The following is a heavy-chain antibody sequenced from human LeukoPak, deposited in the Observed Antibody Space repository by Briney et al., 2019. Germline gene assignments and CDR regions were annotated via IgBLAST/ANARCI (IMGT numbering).Heavy chain of an antibody. CDR3: ARAAGLRNNWFDP. J-gene: IGHJ5*02. Sequence: GGSLRLSCAASGFTFSSYWMSWVRQAPGKGLEWVANIKQDGSEKYCVDSVKGRFTISRENAKNSLYLQMNSLRAEDTAVYYCARAAGLRNNWFDPWGQGTLVTVSS. CDR1: GFTFSSYW. CDR2: IKQDGSEK. V-gene: IGHV3-7*01. D-gene: IGHD6-19*01.